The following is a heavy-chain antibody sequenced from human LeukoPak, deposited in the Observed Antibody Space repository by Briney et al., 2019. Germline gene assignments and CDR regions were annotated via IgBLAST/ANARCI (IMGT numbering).Heavy chain of an antibody. J-gene: IGHJ4*02. CDR3: AKVGGILYYFDY. CDR2: ISGSGGST. D-gene: IGHD2-15*01. CDR1: GFTFSSYP. V-gene: IGHV3-23*01. Sequence: PGGSLRLSCAASGFTFSSYPMSWVRQAPGKGLEWVSAISGSGGSTYYADSVKGRFTISRDNSKNTLYLRMNSLRAEDTAVYYCAKVGGILYYFDYWGQGTLVTVSS.